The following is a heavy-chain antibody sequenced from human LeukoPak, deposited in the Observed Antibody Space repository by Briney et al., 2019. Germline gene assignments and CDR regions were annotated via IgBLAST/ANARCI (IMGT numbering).Heavy chain of an antibody. CDR3: ARVIAAAYWFDP. CDR2: IYYSGST. J-gene: IGHJ5*02. CDR1: GGSISSYY. D-gene: IGHD6-13*01. Sequence: PSETLSLTCTVSGGSISSYYWSWIRQPPGKGLEWIGYIYYSGSTNYNPSLKSRVTISVDTSKNQFSLKLSSVTAADTAVYYCARVIAAAYWFDPWGQGTLVTVSS. V-gene: IGHV4-59*08.